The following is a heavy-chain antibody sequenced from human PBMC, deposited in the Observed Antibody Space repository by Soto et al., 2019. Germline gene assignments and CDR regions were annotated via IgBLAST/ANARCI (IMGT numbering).Heavy chain of an antibody. CDR2: INAHSGGT. D-gene: IGHD6-6*01. CDR1: GFSFTGYY. J-gene: IGHJ5*02. CDR3: AKDLTRQLAYWLDP. Sequence: GASVKVSCKASGFSFTGYYIHWLRPAPGQGLEWMGWINAHSGGTEYAQKFQGRVTLTRDTSIATAYLTLTSLTSDDTALYYCAKDLTRQLAYWLDPWGQGTQATVSS. V-gene: IGHV1-2*02.